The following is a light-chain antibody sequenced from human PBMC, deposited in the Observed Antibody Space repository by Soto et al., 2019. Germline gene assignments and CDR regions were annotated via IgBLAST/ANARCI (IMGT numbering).Light chain of an antibody. CDR3: CSYAGSYTYYV. CDR1: NSNIGSNT. CDR2: SNN. Sequence: QSVLTQPPSASGTPGQRVTISCSGSNSNIGSNTVNWYQQLPGTAPKLLIYSNNQRPSGVPGRFSDSKSGNTASLTISGLQAEDEADYYCCSYAGSYTYYVFGTGTKLTVL. V-gene: IGLV1-44*01. J-gene: IGLJ1*01.